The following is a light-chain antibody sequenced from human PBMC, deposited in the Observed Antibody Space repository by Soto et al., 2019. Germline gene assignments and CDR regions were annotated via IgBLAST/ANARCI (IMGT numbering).Light chain of an antibody. J-gene: IGKJ2*02. CDR1: QSVSSY. Sequence: EIVLTQSPATLSLSPGERATLSCRASQSVSSYLAWYQQKPGQAPRLLIYDASNRATGIPARFSGSGSGTDFPRTISSLEPEDFAVYYCHQRSNWPRTFGQGTKLEIK. CDR3: HQRSNWPRT. CDR2: DAS. V-gene: IGKV3-11*01.